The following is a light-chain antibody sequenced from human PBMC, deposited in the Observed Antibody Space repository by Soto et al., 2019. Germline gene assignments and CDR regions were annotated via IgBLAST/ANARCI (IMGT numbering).Light chain of an antibody. J-gene: IGKJ4*01. CDR2: DAS. V-gene: IGKV3-20*01. CDR3: QQFSSYPLT. Sequence: IVLTQSPGTLYLYTGERATLSCRASQSVSSSYLAWYQQKPGQAPRLLIYDASSRATGIPDRFSGGGSGTDFTLTISRLEPEDFAVYYCQQFSSYPLTFGGGSNVDIK. CDR1: QSVSSSY.